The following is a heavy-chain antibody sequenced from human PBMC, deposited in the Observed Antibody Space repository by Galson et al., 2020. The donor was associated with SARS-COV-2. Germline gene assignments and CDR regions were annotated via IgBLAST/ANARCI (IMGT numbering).Heavy chain of an antibody. CDR1: GFTFSSYA. CDR3: AKDQFEHDYYFDY. V-gene: IGHV3-30-3*01. Sequence: GESLKISCAASGFTFSSYAMHWVRQAPGKGLEWVAVISYDGSNKYYADSVKGLFTISRDNSKNTLYLHMSSLRPEDTAVYFCAKDQFEHDYYFDYWGQGTLVTVSS. D-gene: IGHD1-1*01. J-gene: IGHJ4*02. CDR2: ISYDGSNK.